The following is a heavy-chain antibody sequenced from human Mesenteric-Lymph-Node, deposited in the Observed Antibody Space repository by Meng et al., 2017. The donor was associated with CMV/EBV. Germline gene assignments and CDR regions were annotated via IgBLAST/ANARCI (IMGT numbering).Heavy chain of an antibody. V-gene: IGHV3-74*03. CDR2: ISSDGRSA. J-gene: IGHJ4*02. D-gene: IGHD3-10*01. CDR3: ARAIAPHYHGSGSYPLFDY. Sequence: GESLKISCAASGFTFSSYWMSWVRQVPGEGLLSVCVISSDGRSATYADSVKGRFTISRDNSKNTLYLQMGSLRAEDMAVYYCARAIAPHYHGSGSYPLFDYWGQGTLVTVSS. CDR1: GFTFSSYW.